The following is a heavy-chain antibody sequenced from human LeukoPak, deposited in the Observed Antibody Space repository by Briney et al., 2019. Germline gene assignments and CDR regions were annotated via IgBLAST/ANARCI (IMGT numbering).Heavy chain of an antibody. D-gene: IGHD2-21*01. CDR1: GYTFTSYG. Sequence: ASVKVSCKASGYTFTSYGISWVRQAPGQGLEWMGWISAYNGKTNYAQKFQGRVTVTTDTSTSTAYMELTSLRSDDTSIYFLGRDPLSWGDVWVFENWGGGPRVPVPRASTRGQ. CDR3: GRDPLSWGDVWVFENWGGGPRVPVPRAST. CDR2: ISAYNGKT. V-gene: IGHV1-18*01. J-gene: IGHJ3*01.